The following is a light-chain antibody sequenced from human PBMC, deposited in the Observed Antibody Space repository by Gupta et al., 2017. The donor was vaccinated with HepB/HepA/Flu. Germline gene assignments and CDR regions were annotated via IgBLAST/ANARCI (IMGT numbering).Light chain of an antibody. J-gene: IGKJ2*01. CDR3: HKTVSAPSN. V-gene: IGKV1-39*01. Sequence: QMTQSPSSLSASVGDRVTSTCRARQNIGHNLNWYRQKPGNAPQLLIYGTSTGKSGVPSRFSGSGSGTDFTLTIDRRQREDFATYYCHKTVSAPSNFGQGT. CDR1: QNIGHN. CDR2: GTS.